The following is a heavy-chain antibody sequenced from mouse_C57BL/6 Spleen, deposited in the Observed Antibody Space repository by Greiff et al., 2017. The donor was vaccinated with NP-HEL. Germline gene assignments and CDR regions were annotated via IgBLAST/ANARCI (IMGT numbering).Heavy chain of an antibody. CDR1: GYTFTSYW. CDR2: IDPSDSYT. J-gene: IGHJ2*01. Sequence: VQLQQPGAELVKPGASVKLSKASGYTFTSYWMQWVKQRPGQGLEWIGEIDPSDSYTNYNQKFKGKATLTVDTSSSTAYMQLSSLTSEDSAVYYCARRITTVVYFDYWGQGTTLTVSS. D-gene: IGHD1-1*01. V-gene: IGHV1-50*01. CDR3: ARRITTVVYFDY.